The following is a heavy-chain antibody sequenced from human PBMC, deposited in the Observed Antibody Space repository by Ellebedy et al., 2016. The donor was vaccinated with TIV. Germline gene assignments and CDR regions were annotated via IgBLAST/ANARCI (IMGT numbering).Heavy chain of an antibody. CDR2: IYYSGST. CDR1: GGSISNYY. J-gene: IGHJ6*04. D-gene: IGHD4-23*01. V-gene: IGHV4-59*01. CDR3: AREGRGNSAGMDV. Sequence: MPSETLSLTCTVSGGSISNYYWRWIRQPPGKGLEWIGYIYYSGSTHYNPSLESRVTISVDTSKNQFSLKLSSVTASDTAVYYCAREGRGNSAGMDVWGKGTTVTVSS.